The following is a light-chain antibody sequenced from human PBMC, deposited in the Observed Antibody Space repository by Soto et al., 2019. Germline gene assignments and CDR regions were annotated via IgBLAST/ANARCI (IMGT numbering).Light chain of an antibody. Sequence: SALTQPPSASGSPGQSVTISCTGTSSGIGAYNYVSWFQQHPGEAPKLIISEVNKRPSGVPDRFSGSKSGNTASLTVSGLQAEDEADYYSTSYGGRDNLMFGGGTKLTVL. V-gene: IGLV2-8*01. CDR1: SSGIGAYNY. J-gene: IGLJ3*02. CDR3: TSYGGRDNLM. CDR2: EVN.